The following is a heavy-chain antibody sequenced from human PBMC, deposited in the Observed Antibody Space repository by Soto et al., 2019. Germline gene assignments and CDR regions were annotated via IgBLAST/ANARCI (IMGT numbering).Heavy chain of an antibody. CDR3: AKEWVYDSSGWSFDY. V-gene: IGHV3-74*01. J-gene: IGHJ4*02. Sequence: GGSMRLSCAASGFTFSTYWMHWVRQTPGKGLVWVSRISNDGSTIHYADSVKGRFTISRDNAKDTLYLQMNSLRAEDTAVYYCAKEWVYDSSGWSFDYWGQGTLVTVSS. CDR1: GFTFSTYW. CDR2: ISNDGSTI. D-gene: IGHD3-22*01.